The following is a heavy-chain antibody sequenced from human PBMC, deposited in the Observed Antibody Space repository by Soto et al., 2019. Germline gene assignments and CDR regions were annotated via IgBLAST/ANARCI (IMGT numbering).Heavy chain of an antibody. CDR3: ARDQGGERGYNLGGMDV. V-gene: IGHV4-30-4*01. Sequence: QVQLQESGPGLVKPSQTLSLTCTVSGGSIISGDYYWSWIRQPPGKGLEWIGYIYYSGSTYYNPSLKSRVTISVDTSKNQFSLKLTSVTAADPAVYYCARDQGGERGYNLGGMDVWGQGTTVTVSS. CDR2: IYYSGST. D-gene: IGHD5-12*01. CDR1: GGSIISGDYY. J-gene: IGHJ6*02.